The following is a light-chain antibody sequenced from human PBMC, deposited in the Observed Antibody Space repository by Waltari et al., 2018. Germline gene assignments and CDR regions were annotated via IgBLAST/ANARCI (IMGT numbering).Light chain of an antibody. V-gene: IGLV2-23*02. J-gene: IGLJ2*01. CDR3: CSYAGLVV. CDR1: SSDVGSYNL. CDR2: EVS. Sequence: QSALTQPASVSESPGQSLTIYCTGTSSDVGSYNLVSWYQQHPGKAPKLMIYEVSKRPSGVSNRFSGSKSGNTASLTISGLQAEDEADYYCCSYAGLVVFGGGTKLTVL.